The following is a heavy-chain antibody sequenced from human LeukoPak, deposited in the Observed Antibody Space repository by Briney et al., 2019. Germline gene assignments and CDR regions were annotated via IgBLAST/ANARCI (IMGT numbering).Heavy chain of an antibody. J-gene: IGHJ4*02. CDR1: GFTFSSYS. D-gene: IGHD6-13*01. CDR3: ARALGSSSWYDDY. Sequence: GGSLRLSCAASGFTFSSYSMNWVRQAPGKGLEWVSSISSSSSYIYYADSVKGRFTISRDNAKNSLYLQMNSLRAEDTAVYYCARALGSSSWYDDYWGQGTLVTVSS. V-gene: IGHV3-21*01. CDR2: ISSSSSYI.